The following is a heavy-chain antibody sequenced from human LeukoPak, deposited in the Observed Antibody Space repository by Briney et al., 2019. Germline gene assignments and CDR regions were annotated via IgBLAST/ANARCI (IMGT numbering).Heavy chain of an antibody. Sequence: GGSLRLSCAASGFTFDDYGMSWVRQAPGKGLEWVSGINWNGGSTGYADSVKGRFTISRDNAKNSLYLQMNSLRAEDTAVYYCARGWISDSFDYWGQGTLVTVSS. D-gene: IGHD5-12*01. CDR3: ARGWISDSFDY. CDR2: INWNGGST. J-gene: IGHJ4*02. CDR1: GFTFDDYG. V-gene: IGHV3-20*04.